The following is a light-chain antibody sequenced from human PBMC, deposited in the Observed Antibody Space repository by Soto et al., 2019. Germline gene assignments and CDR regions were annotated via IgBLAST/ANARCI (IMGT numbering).Light chain of an antibody. CDR1: SSDVGSYNF. Sequence: QPVLTQPASVSGSPGQSITISCTRTSSDVGSYNFVSWYQQHPGKVPKVMIYEVSKRPSGVSDRFSGSKSGNTASLTISGLQAEDEADYYCCADAGRSTYVFGTGTKLTVL. J-gene: IGLJ1*01. V-gene: IGLV2-23*02. CDR3: CADAGRSTYV. CDR2: EVS.